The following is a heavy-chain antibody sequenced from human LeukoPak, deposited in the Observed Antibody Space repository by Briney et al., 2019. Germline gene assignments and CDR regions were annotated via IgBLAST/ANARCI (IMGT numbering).Heavy chain of an antibody. CDR2: SYHSGST. CDR1: GYSISSNYY. D-gene: IGHD2-8*01. J-gene: IGHJ4*02. V-gene: IGHV4-38-2*02. Sequence: SETLSLTCTVSGYSISSNYYWGWIRQPPGKGLEWLGTSYHSGSTYYNPSLKRRVTMSVDTSKNQFSLELRSVTAADTAVYYCARDFCTNGVCYYFDYWGQGTLVTVSS. CDR3: ARDFCTNGVCYYFDY.